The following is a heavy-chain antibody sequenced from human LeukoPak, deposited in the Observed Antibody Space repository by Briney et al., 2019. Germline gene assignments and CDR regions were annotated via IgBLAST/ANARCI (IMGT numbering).Heavy chain of an antibody. CDR1: GYTFTSYG. J-gene: IGHJ5*02. D-gene: IGHD4-17*01. V-gene: IGHV1-18*01. CDR2: ISAYNKR. Sequence: WASVKVSCKASGYTFTSYGISWVRQAPGQGLEWMRWISAYNKRNYAQKFQGRVTMTTDTSTSTAYMELRNLRSDDTAVYYCARVSAPPDYGDYVSENWFDPWGQGTLVTVSS. CDR3: ARVSAPPDYGDYVSENWFDP.